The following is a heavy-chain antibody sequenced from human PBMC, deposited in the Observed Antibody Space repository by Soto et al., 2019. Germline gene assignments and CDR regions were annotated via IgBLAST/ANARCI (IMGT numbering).Heavy chain of an antibody. CDR1: GGSFSGYY. Sequence: QVQLQQWGAGLLKPSETLSLTCAVYGGSFSGYYWSWIRQPPGKGLEWIGEINHSGSTNYNPSLKSRVTISVDPSKNQFSLKLSSVTAADTAVYYCARAPTYYYGSGSYYGGDYWGQGTLVTVSS. CDR2: INHSGST. V-gene: IGHV4-34*01. D-gene: IGHD3-10*01. J-gene: IGHJ4*02. CDR3: ARAPTYYYGSGSYYGGDY.